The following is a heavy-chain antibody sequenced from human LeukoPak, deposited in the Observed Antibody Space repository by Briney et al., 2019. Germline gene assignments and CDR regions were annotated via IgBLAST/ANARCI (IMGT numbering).Heavy chain of an antibody. D-gene: IGHD3-22*01. CDR3: ARDGGSSGYLHFDY. V-gene: IGHV1-2*02. CDR1: GYTFTGYY. J-gene: IGHJ4*02. CDR2: INPNSGGT. Sequence: GASVKVSCKASGYTFTGYYMHWVRQAPGQGLEWMGWINPNSGGTNYAQKFQGRVTMTRDTSISTAYMELSRLRSDDTAVYYCARDGGSSGYLHFDYWGQGTLVTVSS.